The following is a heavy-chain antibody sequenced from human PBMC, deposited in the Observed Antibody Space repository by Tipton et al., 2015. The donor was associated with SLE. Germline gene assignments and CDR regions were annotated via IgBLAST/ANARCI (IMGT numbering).Heavy chain of an antibody. D-gene: IGHD3-10*01. Sequence: TLSLTCTVSGGSISSSSYYWGWIRQPPGKGLEWIGEINPSGRTNYNPSLKSRVTISLDTSNNQFSLRLTSVTAADTAVYFCARVGDYYNSGSRVFDHWGQGILVTVSS. CDR1: GGSISSSSYY. CDR2: INPSGRT. V-gene: IGHV4-39*07. CDR3: ARVGDYYNSGSRVFDH. J-gene: IGHJ4*02.